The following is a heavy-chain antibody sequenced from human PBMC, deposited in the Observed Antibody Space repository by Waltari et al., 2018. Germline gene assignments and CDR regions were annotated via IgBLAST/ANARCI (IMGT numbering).Heavy chain of an antibody. V-gene: IGHV1-69*13. CDR3: ASAYCGGDCPGLFDY. Sequence: QVQLVQSGAEVKKPGSSVKVSCKASGGTFSSSAINWVRPAPGQGLEWMGRIIPIFGTANYAQKFQGRVTITADKSTSTAYMELSSLRSEDTAVYYCASAYCGGDCPGLFDYWGQGTLVTVSS. CDR2: IIPIFGTA. D-gene: IGHD2-21*01. CDR1: GGTFSSSA. J-gene: IGHJ4*02.